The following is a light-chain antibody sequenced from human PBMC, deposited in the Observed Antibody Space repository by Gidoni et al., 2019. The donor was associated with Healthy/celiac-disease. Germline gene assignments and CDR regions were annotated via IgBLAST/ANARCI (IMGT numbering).Light chain of an antibody. J-gene: IGKJ1*01. CDR2: KSS. CDR1: QRISSW. Sequence: DSQMTQAPSTLSASVGDRVTITCRASQRISSWLAWSQQQPGKAPKLLSYKSSSLESGVPSRFSGSGSGTEFTLTISSLQPDDFATYYCQQYNSYSRAFXQXTKVEIE. V-gene: IGKV1-5*03. CDR3: QQYNSYSRA.